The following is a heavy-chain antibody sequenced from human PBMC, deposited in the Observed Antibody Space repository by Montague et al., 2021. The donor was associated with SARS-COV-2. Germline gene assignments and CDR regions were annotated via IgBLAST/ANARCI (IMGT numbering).Heavy chain of an antibody. CDR2: ISHDGFI. V-gene: IGHV4-34*01. CDR1: GGSSRHYS. D-gene: IGHD1-14*01. J-gene: IGHJ4*02. CDR3: APIFGTHHFYLDY. Sequence: SETLSLTCAVYGGSSRHYSWSWIRQPPGKGLEWIGEISHDGFIKYNPSLTSRVTISLDASKSQFSLRLTSVTAADTAVYFCAPIFGTHHFYLDYWGQGSLVTVSS.